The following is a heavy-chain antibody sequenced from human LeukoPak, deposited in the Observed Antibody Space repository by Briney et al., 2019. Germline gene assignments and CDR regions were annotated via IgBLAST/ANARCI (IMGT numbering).Heavy chain of an antibody. Sequence: PSETLSLTCAVYGGSFSGYYWSWIRQPPGKGLEWIGEINHSGSTNYNPSLESRVTISVDTSKNQFSLKLSSVTAADTAVYYCARGDYYGSGYYYYGMDVWGQGTTVTVSS. D-gene: IGHD3-10*01. CDR3: ARGDYYGSGYYYYGMDV. CDR2: INHSGST. V-gene: IGHV4-34*01. CDR1: GGSFSGYY. J-gene: IGHJ6*02.